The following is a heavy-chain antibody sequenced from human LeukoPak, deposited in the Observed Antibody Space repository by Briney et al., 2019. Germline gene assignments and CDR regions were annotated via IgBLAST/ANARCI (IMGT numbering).Heavy chain of an antibody. Sequence: GGSLRLSCAASGFTFSSYAMSWVRQAPGKGLEWVSAISGSGVSTYYADSVKGRFTISRDNSKNTLYLQMNSLRAEDTAIYYCAKAGEGYSSSWFWEDSWGQGTLVTVSS. D-gene: IGHD6-13*01. CDR2: ISGSGVST. J-gene: IGHJ4*02. CDR3: AKAGEGYSSSWFWEDS. CDR1: GFTFSSYA. V-gene: IGHV3-23*01.